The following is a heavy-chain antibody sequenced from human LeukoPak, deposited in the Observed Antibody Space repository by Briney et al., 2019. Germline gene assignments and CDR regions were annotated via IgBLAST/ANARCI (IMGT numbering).Heavy chain of an antibody. J-gene: IGHJ4*02. D-gene: IGHD2-2*01. CDR3: SRSYHSTSWYYFDL. V-gene: IGHV1-18*01. CDR2: ISIGDGNT. CDR1: GYTFTGFG. Sequence: ASGKVSCKASGYTFTGFGITWVRQAPGQGPEWMGWISIGDGNTHYGQKFQDRVSMTRDIGSNTAFLELRSLRSDDTAVYFCSRSYHSTSWYYFDLWGQGTLVTVSS.